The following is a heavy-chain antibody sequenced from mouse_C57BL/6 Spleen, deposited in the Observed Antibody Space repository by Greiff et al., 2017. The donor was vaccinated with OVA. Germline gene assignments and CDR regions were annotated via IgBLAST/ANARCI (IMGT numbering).Heavy chain of an antibody. J-gene: IGHJ2*01. CDR3: ARSGGYGNYFDY. V-gene: IGHV1-82*01. CDR1: GYAFSSSW. Sequence: VMLVESGPELVKPGASVKISCKASGYAFSSSWMNWVKQRPGKGLEWIGRIYPGDGDTNYNGKFKGKATLTADKSSSTAYMQLSSLTSEDSAVYFCARSGGYGNYFDYWGQGTTLTVSS. CDR2: IYPGDGDT. D-gene: IGHD2-1*01.